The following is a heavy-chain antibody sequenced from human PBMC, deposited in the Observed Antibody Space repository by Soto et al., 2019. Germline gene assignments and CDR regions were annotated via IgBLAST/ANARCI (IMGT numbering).Heavy chain of an antibody. V-gene: IGHV4-39*01. CDR1: GGSISSSSYY. J-gene: IGHJ3*02. Sequence: KTSETLSLTCTVSGGSISSSSYYWGWIRQPPGKGLEWIGSIYYSGSTYYNPSLKSRVTISVDTSKNQFSLKLSSVTAADTAVYYCARATYYDFWSGSAKRGGDAFDIWGQGTMVTVSS. D-gene: IGHD3-3*01. CDR2: IYYSGST. CDR3: ARATYYDFWSGSAKRGGDAFDI.